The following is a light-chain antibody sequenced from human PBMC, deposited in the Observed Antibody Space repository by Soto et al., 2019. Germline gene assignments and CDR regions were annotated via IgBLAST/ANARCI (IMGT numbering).Light chain of an antibody. CDR3: QQRCSLPIT. Sequence: EIVLTQSPATLSLSPGERATLSCRASQSVSSYLNWYQQKPGQAPRLLIYDASNRATGIPARFSGSGSGTDFTPTIRRLEPEDFSGYYCQQRCSLPITFRQGTRLEI. CDR1: QSVSSY. J-gene: IGKJ5*01. V-gene: IGKV3-11*01. CDR2: DAS.